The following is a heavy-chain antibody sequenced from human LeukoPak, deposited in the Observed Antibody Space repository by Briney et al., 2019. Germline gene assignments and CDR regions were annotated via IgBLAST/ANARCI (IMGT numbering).Heavy chain of an antibody. CDR1: GFSFSSQS. Sequence: GGSLRLSCAASGFSFSSQSMNWVRQAPGKGLEWISYIDGSGGTTHYADSVGGRFTISRDNAKNSLYLQMNSLRVDDSALYYCARGYGGSWLHSWGPGTLVTVSS. D-gene: IGHD6-13*01. CDR2: IDGSGGTT. V-gene: IGHV3-48*04. CDR3: ARGYGGSWLHS. J-gene: IGHJ5*02.